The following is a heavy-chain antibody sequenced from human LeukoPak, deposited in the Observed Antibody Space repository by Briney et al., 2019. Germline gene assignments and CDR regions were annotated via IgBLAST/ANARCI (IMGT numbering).Heavy chain of an antibody. Sequence: SETLSLTCTVSGGSISSYYWSWIRQPPGKGLEWIGYIYYSGSTNYNPSLKSRVTISVDTSKNQFSLKLSSVTAADTAVYYCARGGDGYNYGHAFDIWGQGTMVTVSS. J-gene: IGHJ3*02. D-gene: IGHD5-24*01. V-gene: IGHV4-59*01. CDR3: ARGGDGYNYGHAFDI. CDR1: GGSISSYY. CDR2: IYYSGST.